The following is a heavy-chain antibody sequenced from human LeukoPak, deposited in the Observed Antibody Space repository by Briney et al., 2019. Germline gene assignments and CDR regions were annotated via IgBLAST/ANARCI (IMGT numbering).Heavy chain of an antibody. D-gene: IGHD6-19*01. CDR3: AKSPLEGSGWYEYWFDP. V-gene: IGHV3-30*18. J-gene: IGHJ5*02. CDR1: GFTFSSYG. Sequence: PGRSLRLSCAASGFTFSSYGMHWVRQAPGKGLEWVAVISYDGSNKYYADSVKGRFTISRVNSKNTLYLQMNSLRAEDTAVYYCAKSPLEGSGWYEYWFDPWGQGTLVTVSS. CDR2: ISYDGSNK.